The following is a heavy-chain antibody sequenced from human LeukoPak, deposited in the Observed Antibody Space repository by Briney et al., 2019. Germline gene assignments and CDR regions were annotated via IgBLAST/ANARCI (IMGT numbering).Heavy chain of an antibody. CDR2: INPNSGGT. V-gene: IGHV1-2*02. D-gene: IGHD3-22*01. J-gene: IGHJ4*01. CDR3: AIXXXXYDXSLY. Sequence: ASVKVSCKASGYTFTGYYMYWVRQAPGQGLEWMGWINPNSGGTNYAQKFQGRVTMTRDTSISTAYMELSRLRSDDTAVYYCAIXXXXYDXSLYWGXGTLVTVS. CDR1: GYTFTGYY.